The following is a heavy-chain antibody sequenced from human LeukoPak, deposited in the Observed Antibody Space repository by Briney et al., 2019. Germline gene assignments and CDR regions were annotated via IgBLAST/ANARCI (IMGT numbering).Heavy chain of an antibody. V-gene: IGHV4-61*02. Sequence: SETLSLTCTVSGGSISSGSYYYWSWIRQPAGKGLEWIGRIHKSGGTDYNPSLKSRVIMSVDTSKNQFSLKVRSVTAADTAVYYCAREINSSGVAFDIWGQGTMVTVSS. D-gene: IGHD6-19*01. CDR3: AREINSSGVAFDI. CDR1: GGSISSGSYYY. J-gene: IGHJ3*02. CDR2: IHKSGGT.